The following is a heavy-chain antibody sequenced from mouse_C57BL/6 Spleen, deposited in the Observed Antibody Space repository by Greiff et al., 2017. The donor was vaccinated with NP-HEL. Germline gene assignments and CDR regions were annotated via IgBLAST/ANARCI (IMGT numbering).Heavy chain of an antibody. V-gene: IGHV1-82*01. CDR1: GYAFSSSW. CDR2: IYPGDGDT. D-gene: IGHD2-10*02. CDR3: ASGYGSYWYFDG. Sequence: VQLQQSGPELVKPGASVKISCKASGYAFSSSWMNWVKQRPGKGLEWIGRIYPGDGDTNYNGKFKGKATLTADKSSSTAYMQLSSLTSEDSAVYFCASGYGSYWYFDGWGTGTTVTVSS. J-gene: IGHJ1*03.